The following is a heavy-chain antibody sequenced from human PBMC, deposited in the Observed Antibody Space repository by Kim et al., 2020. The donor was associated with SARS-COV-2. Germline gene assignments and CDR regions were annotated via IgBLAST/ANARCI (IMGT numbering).Heavy chain of an antibody. D-gene: IGHD5-12*01. Sequence: NPSLKCRVTISVARSNNQFSLKLSSVTAADTAVYYCARGYSGYDSNWFDPWGQGTLVTVSS. J-gene: IGHJ5*02. CDR3: ARGYSGYDSNWFDP. V-gene: IGHV4-30-2*01.